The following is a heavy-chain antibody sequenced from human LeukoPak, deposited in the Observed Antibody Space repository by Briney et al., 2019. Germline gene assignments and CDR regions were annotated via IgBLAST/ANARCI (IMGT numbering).Heavy chain of an antibody. J-gene: IGHJ5*02. Sequence: ASVKVPCKASGYIFTDYYMHWVRQAPGQELGWMGRINPNSGGTNYAQKFQGRVTMTRDTSISTAYTELSRLRSDDTAVYYCARGIVVVPADWFDPWGQGTLVTVSS. CDR1: GYIFTDYY. CDR3: ARGIVVVPADWFDP. CDR2: INPNSGGT. V-gene: IGHV1/OR15-1*01. D-gene: IGHD2-2*01.